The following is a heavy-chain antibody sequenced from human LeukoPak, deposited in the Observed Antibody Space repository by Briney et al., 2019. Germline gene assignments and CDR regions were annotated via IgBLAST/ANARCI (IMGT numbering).Heavy chain of an antibody. D-gene: IGHD2-8*01. CDR3: ARDYLVGMLTYYYYGMDV. J-gene: IGHJ6*02. V-gene: IGHV4-4*07. CDR1: GGSISSYY. Sequence: SETLSLTCTVSGGSISSYYGSCIRQPAGKGLECIGRTYTSESTNYNPSPKSRVTMSVDTCKNQFSLKLSTVTAADTAVYYCARDYLVGMLTYYYYGMDVWGQGTTVTVSS. CDR2: TYTSEST.